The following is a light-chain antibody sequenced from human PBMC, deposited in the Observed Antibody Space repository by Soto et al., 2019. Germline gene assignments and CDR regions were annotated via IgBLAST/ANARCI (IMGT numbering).Light chain of an antibody. J-gene: IGKJ2*01. V-gene: IGKV1-5*01. CDR2: DAS. Sequence: DIQMTQSPSTLSASVGDRVTITCRASQRISSWLAWYQQKPGKAPNLLIYDASSLQSGVPSRFSGGGSGTEFTLTISSLQLDDFATYYCQQYSSYYTFGQGTKVDIK. CDR3: QQYSSYYT. CDR1: QRISSW.